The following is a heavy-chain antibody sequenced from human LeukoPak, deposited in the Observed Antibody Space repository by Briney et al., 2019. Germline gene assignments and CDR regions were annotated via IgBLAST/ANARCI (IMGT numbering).Heavy chain of an antibody. D-gene: IGHD1-26*01. Sequence: GGSLRLSCAASGFTVSSYAMHWVRHPIGKGLEWVSALGIAGDTFYPGSVKCRFTISRENAKNSLYLQMNSLRAEDTAMYYCARQKQSHGNFDYWGQGNLVTVSS. CDR3: ARQKQSHGNFDY. CDR1: GFTVSSYA. V-gene: IGHV3-13*01. J-gene: IGHJ4*02. CDR2: LGIAGDT.